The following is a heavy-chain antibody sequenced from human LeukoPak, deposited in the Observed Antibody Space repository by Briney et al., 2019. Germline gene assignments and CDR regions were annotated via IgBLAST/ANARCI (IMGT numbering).Heavy chain of an antibody. Sequence: GGSLRLSCAASGFTFSSYAMHWVRQAPGKGLEWVALISYDGSNKYYADSVKGRFTISRDNSKNTLYLQMNSLRAEDTAVYYCAKGDTNWNYGYYFDYWGQGTLVTASS. CDR2: ISYDGSNK. V-gene: IGHV3-30-3*01. CDR3: AKGDTNWNYGYYFDY. D-gene: IGHD1-7*01. CDR1: GFTFSSYA. J-gene: IGHJ4*02.